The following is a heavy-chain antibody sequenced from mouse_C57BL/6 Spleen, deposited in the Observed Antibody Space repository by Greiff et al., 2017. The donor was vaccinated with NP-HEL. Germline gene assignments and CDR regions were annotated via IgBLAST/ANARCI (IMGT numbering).Heavy chain of an antibody. CDR2: INPYNGDT. D-gene: IGHD1-1*01. J-gene: IGHJ2*01. V-gene: IGHV1-20*01. CDR3: ARDYYGSSYGGYYCDY. Sequence: VQLQQSGPELVKPGDSVKISCKASGYSFTGYFMNWVLQSHGKSLEWIGRINPYNGDTFYNQPFPGKATLTVDNSSSTSHMELRSLTSEDSAVYYCARDYYGSSYGGYYCDYWGQGTTLTVSS. CDR1: GYSFTGYF.